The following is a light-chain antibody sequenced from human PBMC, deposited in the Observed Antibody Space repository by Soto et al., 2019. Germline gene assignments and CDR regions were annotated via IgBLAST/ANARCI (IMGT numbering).Light chain of an antibody. V-gene: IGKV1-5*01. Sequence: DIQMTQSPSTLSASVGDRVTITCRASQSVSSWLAWYQQKPGKAPKLLIYNASSLKSGAPARFGGSGSGTEFTLSISSLQPDDSATYYCQQYIATWTFGQGTKVEIK. CDR1: QSVSSW. CDR2: NAS. CDR3: QQYIATWT. J-gene: IGKJ1*01.